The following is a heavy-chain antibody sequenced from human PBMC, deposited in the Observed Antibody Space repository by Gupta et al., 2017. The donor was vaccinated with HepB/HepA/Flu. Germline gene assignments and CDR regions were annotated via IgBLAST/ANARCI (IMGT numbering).Heavy chain of an antibody. J-gene: IGHJ3*02. Sequence: QVQLVQSGAEVKKPGSSVKVSCKASGGTFSSYAISWVRQAPGQGLEWMGGIIPIFGTANYAQKFQGRVTITADESTSTAYMELSSLRSEDTAVYYCARDLHIVVVPAANKKNDAFDIWGQGTMVTVSS. CDR1: GGTFSSYA. V-gene: IGHV1-69*01. CDR2: IIPIFGTA. CDR3: ARDLHIVVVPAANKKNDAFDI. D-gene: IGHD2-2*01.